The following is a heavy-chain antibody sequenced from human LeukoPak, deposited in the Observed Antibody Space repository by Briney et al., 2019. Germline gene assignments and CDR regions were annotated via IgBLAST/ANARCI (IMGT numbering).Heavy chain of an antibody. D-gene: IGHD3-10*01. CDR1: GFTFSSYG. CDR2: IWYDGSNK. CDR3: AREPQILWFGELSYFDY. Sequence: GRSLRLSCAASGFTFSSYGMHWVRQAPGKGLEWVAVIWYDGSNKYYADSVKGRFTISRDNSKNTLYLQMNSLRAEDTAVYYCAREPQILWFGELSYFDYWGQGTLVAVSS. J-gene: IGHJ4*02. V-gene: IGHV3-33*01.